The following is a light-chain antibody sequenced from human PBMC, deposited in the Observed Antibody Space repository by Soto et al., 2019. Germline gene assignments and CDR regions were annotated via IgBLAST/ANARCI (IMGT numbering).Light chain of an antibody. CDR3: QQYGSSPRA. CDR2: GAS. J-gene: IGKJ2*01. Sequence: EIVLTQSPGTLSLSPGERATLSCRASQSVSSSYLAWYQQKPGQAPRLLIYGASSRATGIPDRFSGSGSGTDFTITISILEPEDFAVYFCQQYGSSPRAFGQGTKREIK. CDR1: QSVSSSY. V-gene: IGKV3-20*01.